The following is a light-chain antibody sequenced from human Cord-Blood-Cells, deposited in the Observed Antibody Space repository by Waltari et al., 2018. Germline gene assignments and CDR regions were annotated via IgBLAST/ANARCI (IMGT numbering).Light chain of an antibody. CDR3: SSYAGSNNYV. J-gene: IGLJ1*01. CDR2: EVS. Sequence: QSALTQPPSASGSPGQSVTIPCTGTISDVGGYNYVSWYQQPPGKAPKLMIYEVSKRPSGVPDRFSGSKSGNTASLTVSGLKAEDEADYYCSSYAGSNNYVFGTGTKVTVL. V-gene: IGLV2-8*01. CDR1: ISDVGGYNY.